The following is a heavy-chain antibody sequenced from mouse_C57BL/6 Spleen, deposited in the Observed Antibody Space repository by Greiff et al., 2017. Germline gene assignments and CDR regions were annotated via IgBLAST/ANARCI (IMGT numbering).Heavy chain of an antibody. V-gene: IGHV5-9-1*02. CDR1: GFTFSSYA. CDR2: ISSGGDYI. D-gene: IGHD1-1*01. J-gene: IGHJ1*03. Sequence: EVKLMESGEGLVKPGGSLKLSCAASGFTFSSYAMSWVRQTPEKRLEWVAYISSGGDYIYYADTVKGRFTISRDNARNTLYLQMSSLKSEDTAMYYGTRVYYGSSYDWYFDVWGTGTTVTVSS. CDR3: TRVYYGSSYDWYFDV.